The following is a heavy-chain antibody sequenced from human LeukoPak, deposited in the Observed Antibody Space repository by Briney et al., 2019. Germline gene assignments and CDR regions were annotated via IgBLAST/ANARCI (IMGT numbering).Heavy chain of an antibody. J-gene: IGHJ3*02. CDR1: GFTFSSYW. D-gene: IGHD4-17*01. CDR3: AREGYGDYRDAFDI. V-gene: IGHV3-7*01. CDR2: IKQDGSEK. Sequence: GGSLRLSCAASGFTFSSYWMSWVRQAPGKGLEWVANIKQDGSEKYYVDSVKGRFTISRDNAKNSLHLQMNSLRAEDTAVYYCAREGYGDYRDAFDIWGQGTMVTVSS.